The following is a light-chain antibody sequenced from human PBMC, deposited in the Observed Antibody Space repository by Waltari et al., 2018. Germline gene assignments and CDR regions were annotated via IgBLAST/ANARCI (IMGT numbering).Light chain of an antibody. CDR1: QSVGSSY. CDR2: GAS. V-gene: IGKV3-20*01. Sequence: EIVLTQSPGTLSLSPGERATLSCRASQSVGSSYLAWYQQKPGQAPRLLIYGASSGDTGVPDKFSGSGSGTDFTLTISRLEPEDFAVYYCQQYGSSSITFGQGTRLEIK. CDR3: QQYGSSSIT. J-gene: IGKJ5*01.